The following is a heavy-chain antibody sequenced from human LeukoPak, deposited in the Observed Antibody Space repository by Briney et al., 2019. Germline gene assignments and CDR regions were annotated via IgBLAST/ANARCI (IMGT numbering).Heavy chain of an antibody. V-gene: IGHV1-2*02. Sequence: EASVKVSCKASGYTFTGYYMHWVRQAPGQGLEWMGWINPNSGGTNYAQKFQGRVTMTRDTSISTAYMELSRLRSDDTAVYYCARRSEGIAAAGRGLGYWGQGTLVTVSS. CDR1: GYTFTGYY. D-gene: IGHD6-13*01. CDR3: ARRSEGIAAAGRGLGY. J-gene: IGHJ4*02. CDR2: INPNSGGT.